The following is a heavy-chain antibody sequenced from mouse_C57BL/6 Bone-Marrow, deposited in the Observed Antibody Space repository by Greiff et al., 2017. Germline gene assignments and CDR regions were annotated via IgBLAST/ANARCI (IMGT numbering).Heavy chain of an antibody. J-gene: IGHJ4*01. Sequence: QVQLKESGPGLLQPSQSLSLSCSFSGFSLSTFGMGVGWIRQPSGMGLVWLVPIWWDDDKYYNPVLKSRLTISTATSKNQVFLKIANVDTADTATYYCARNDDDDYYAMDYWGQGTSVTVSS. CDR1: GFSLSTFGMG. CDR3: ARNDDDDYYAMDY. CDR2: IWWDDDK. V-gene: IGHV8-8*01. D-gene: IGHD2-4*01.